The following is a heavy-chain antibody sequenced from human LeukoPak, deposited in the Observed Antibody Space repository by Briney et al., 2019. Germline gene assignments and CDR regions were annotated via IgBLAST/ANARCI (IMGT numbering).Heavy chain of an antibody. D-gene: IGHD5-18*01. V-gene: IGHV4-39*07. Sequence: SETLSLTCTVSGGSISSSSYYWGWIRQPPGKGLEWIGSIYYSGSTYYNPSLKSRVTISVDTSKNQFSLKLSSVTAADTAVYYCARVDTAIRFGFDYWGQGTLVTVSS. CDR2: IYYSGST. J-gene: IGHJ4*02. CDR3: ARVDTAIRFGFDY. CDR1: GGSISSSSYY.